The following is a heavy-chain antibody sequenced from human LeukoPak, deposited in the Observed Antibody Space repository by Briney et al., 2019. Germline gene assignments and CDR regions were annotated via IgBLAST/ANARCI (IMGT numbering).Heavy chain of an antibody. Sequence: SETLSLTCAVYGGSFSGYYWSWIRPPPGKGLEWIGEINHSGSTNYNPSLKSRVTISVDTSKNQFSLTLSSVTAADTAVYYCARGFYDFWSGHSFDIWGQGTMVTVSS. D-gene: IGHD3-3*01. CDR1: GGSFSGYY. J-gene: IGHJ3*02. CDR2: INHSGST. CDR3: ARGFYDFWSGHSFDI. V-gene: IGHV4-34*01.